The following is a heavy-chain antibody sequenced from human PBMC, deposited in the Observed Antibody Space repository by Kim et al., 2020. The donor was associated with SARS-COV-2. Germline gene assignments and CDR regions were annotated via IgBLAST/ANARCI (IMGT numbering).Heavy chain of an antibody. J-gene: IGHJ4*01. Sequence: ASVKVSCKASGFTFSTHGISWVRQAPGHGLEWMGWISGYNGNTNYAQRLQGRVTMTTDTSTSTAYMELRSLRSDYTAVYYSARDIRAIVVVPAALGFDYW. D-gene: IGHD2-2*01. CDR2: ISGYNGNT. V-gene: IGHV1-18*01. CDR3: ARDIRAIVVVPAALGFDY. CDR1: GFTFSTHG.